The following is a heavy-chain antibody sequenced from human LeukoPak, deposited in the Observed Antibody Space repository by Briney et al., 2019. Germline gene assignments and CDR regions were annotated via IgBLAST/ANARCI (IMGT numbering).Heavy chain of an antibody. Sequence: GGSLRLSCVASGFTFSNYWMHWVRQAPGKGLVWVSRFSSDGTATTYADSVKGRFTISRDNAKNSLYLQMNSLRVEDTALYYCARGYNYAYDFDSWGQGTLVSVSS. CDR3: ARGYNYAYDFDS. CDR1: GFTFSNYW. D-gene: IGHD5-24*01. CDR2: FSSDGTAT. V-gene: IGHV3-74*01. J-gene: IGHJ4*02.